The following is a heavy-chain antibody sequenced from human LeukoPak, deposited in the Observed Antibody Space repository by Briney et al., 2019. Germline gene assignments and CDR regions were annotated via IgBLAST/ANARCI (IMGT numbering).Heavy chain of an antibody. V-gene: IGHV1-69*05. CDR1: GGTFSSYA. J-gene: IGHJ4*02. D-gene: IGHD3-9*01. Sequence: ASVKVSCKASGGTFSSYAISWVRQAPGQGLEWMGGIIPIFGTANYAQKFQGRVTITTDESTSTAYMELRSLRSDDTAVYYCARDGGPYYDILTGYYNPVYFDYWGQGTLVTVSS. CDR2: IIPIFGTA. CDR3: ARDGGPYYDILTGYYNPVYFDY.